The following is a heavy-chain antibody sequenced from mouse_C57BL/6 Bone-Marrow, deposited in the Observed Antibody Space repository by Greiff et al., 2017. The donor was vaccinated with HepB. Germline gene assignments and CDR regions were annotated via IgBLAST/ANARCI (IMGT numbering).Heavy chain of an antibody. J-gene: IGHJ1*03. V-gene: IGHV1-81*01. CDR3: ARGGRYWYFDV. CDR1: GYTFTSYG. Sequence: VKLQESGAELARPGASVKLSCKASGYTFTSYGISWVKQRTGQGLEWIGEIYPRSGNTYYNEKFKGKATLTADKSSSTAYMELRSLTSEDSAVYFCARGGRYWYFDVWGTGTTVTVSS. CDR2: IYPRSGNT.